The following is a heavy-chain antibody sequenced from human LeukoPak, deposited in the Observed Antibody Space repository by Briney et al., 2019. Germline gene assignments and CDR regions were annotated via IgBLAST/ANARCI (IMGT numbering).Heavy chain of an antibody. V-gene: IGHV6-1*01. CDR3: ARVHCEQQVFWFDP. CDR1: GDSVSNKSAA. D-gene: IGHD6-13*01. CDR2: TYYRSKWYD. J-gene: IGHJ5*02. Sequence: SQTLSLTCAISGDSVSNKSAAWNWIRQSPSRGLEWLGRTYYRSKWYDDYAVSVKSRITITPDTSKNQFSLHLNSETPEDTAVYYCARVHCEQQVFWFDPWGQGTLVTVSS.